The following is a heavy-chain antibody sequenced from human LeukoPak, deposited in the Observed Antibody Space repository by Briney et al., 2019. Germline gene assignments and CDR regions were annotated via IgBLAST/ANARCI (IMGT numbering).Heavy chain of an antibody. CDR3: ARDYSYGTPFDY. Sequence: ASVKVSCKASGYTFTSYGISWVRQAPGQGLEWMGWISAYNGNTNYAQKLQGRVTMTTDTSTSTAHMELRSLRSDDTAVYYCARDYSYGTPFDYWGQGTLVTVSS. D-gene: IGHD5-18*01. CDR1: GYTFTSYG. V-gene: IGHV1-18*01. CDR2: ISAYNGNT. J-gene: IGHJ4*02.